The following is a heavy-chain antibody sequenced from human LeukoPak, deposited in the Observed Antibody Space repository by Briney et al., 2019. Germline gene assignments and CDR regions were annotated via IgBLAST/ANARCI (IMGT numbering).Heavy chain of an antibody. J-gene: IGHJ4*02. CDR2: ISGSGGST. CDR1: GFTVSSYG. V-gene: IGHV3-23*01. D-gene: IGHD6-19*01. Sequence: TGGSLRLSCAASGFTVSSYGMSWVRQAPGKGLEWVSGISGSGGSTYYGDSVKGRFTISRDNSKNTLYLQMNSLRGEDTAIYYCAKEFGSGLFDYWGQGTLVTVSS. CDR3: AKEFGSGLFDY.